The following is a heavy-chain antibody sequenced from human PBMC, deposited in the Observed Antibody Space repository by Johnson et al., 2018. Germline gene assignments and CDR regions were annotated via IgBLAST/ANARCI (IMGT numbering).Heavy chain of an antibody. D-gene: IGHD3-16*01. CDR1: GFTFRDHS. CDR3: ARDLEGYANDY. Sequence: EVQLVESGGGLVRXGGSLRLSCAASGFTFRDHSMNWVRQAPGKGLEWLSYLSWGSGVIFYADSVKGRFIISREDAKDSLFLQMNSLREDDTAVYYCARDLEGYANDYWGQGTLVTVSS. V-gene: IGHV3-48*02. J-gene: IGHJ4*02. CDR2: LSWGSGVI.